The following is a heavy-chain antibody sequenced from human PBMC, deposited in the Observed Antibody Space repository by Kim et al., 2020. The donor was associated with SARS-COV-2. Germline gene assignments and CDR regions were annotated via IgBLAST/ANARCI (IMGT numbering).Heavy chain of an antibody. CDR2: INHSGST. CDR1: GGSFSGYY. Sequence: SETLSLTCAVYGGSFSGYYWSWIRQPPGKGLEWIGEINHSGSTNYNPSIKSRVTISVDTSKNQFSLKLSSVTAADTAVYYCARGGRFGYYYMDVWGKGTTVTVSS. CDR3: ARGGRFGYYYMDV. V-gene: IGHV4-34*01. D-gene: IGHD3-10*01. J-gene: IGHJ6*03.